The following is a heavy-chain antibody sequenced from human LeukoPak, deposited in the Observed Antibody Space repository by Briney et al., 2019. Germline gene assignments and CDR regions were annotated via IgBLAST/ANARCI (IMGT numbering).Heavy chain of an antibody. D-gene: IGHD3-3*01. CDR2: IYSGGST. J-gene: IGHJ6*02. CDR1: GFTVSSNY. CDR3: ARGRTIFGVADLKDYYYGMDV. Sequence: GGSLRLSCAASGFTVSSNYMSWVRQAPGKGLEWVSVIYSGGSTYYADSVKGRFTISRHNSKNTLYLQMNSLRAEDTAVYYCARGRTIFGVADLKDYYYGMDVWGQGTTVTVSS. V-gene: IGHV3-53*04.